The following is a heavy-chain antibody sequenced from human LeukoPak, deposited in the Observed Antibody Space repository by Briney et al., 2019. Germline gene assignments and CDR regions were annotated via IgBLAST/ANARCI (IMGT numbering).Heavy chain of an antibody. V-gene: IGHV1-2*02. Sequence: ASVKVSCKASGYTLTDYFIHWVRQAPGPGLEWMGCINPKNGDTNYAQDFQGRVTMTRDTSISTAYMDLSRLRSDDTAVYYCVRECCGADSFDIWGQGTVVTVSP. D-gene: IGHD2-21*01. CDR3: VRECCGADSFDI. CDR2: INPKNGDT. CDR1: GYTLTDYF. J-gene: IGHJ3*02.